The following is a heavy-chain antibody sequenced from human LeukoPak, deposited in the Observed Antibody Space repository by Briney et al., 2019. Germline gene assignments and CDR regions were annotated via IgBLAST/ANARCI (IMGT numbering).Heavy chain of an antibody. CDR2: IGAHNGDT. CDR3: ARDYYGSGSYYKFDY. J-gene: IGHJ4*02. Sequence: ASVKVSCKASGYTFTNFGISWLRQAPGQGPEWMGWIGAHNGDTKYVQKLQGRVTMTTDTSTSTAYMELRSLRSDDSAVYYCARDYYGSGSYYKFDYWGQGTLVTVSS. V-gene: IGHV1-18*01. CDR1: GYTFTNFG. D-gene: IGHD3-10*01.